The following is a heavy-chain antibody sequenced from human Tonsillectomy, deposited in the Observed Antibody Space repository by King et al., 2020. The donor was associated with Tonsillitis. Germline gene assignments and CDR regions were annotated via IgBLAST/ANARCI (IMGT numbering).Heavy chain of an antibody. D-gene: IGHD2-2*01. V-gene: IGHV3-43D*03. CDR1: GFTFEDSA. CDR3: GKDICSSSTCYVDY. Sequence: QLVQSGGVVVQPGGSLRLSCAASGFTFEDSAMHWVRQAPGKGLEWVSLISWDGGSTFYADSVQGRFTISRDNSKNYLYLHMDSLRAEDTAFYYCGKDICSSSTCYVDYWGQGTLVTVSS. J-gene: IGHJ4*02. CDR2: ISWDGGST.